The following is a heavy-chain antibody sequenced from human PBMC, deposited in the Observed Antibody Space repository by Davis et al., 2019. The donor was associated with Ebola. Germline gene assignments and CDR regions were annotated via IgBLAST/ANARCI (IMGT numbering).Heavy chain of an antibody. CDR3: ARDYSTYYDFWSGYPDPYYYYGMDV. V-gene: IGHV3-21*01. CDR2: ISRSSSYI. Sequence: GESLKISCAASGFTFSTYSMNWVRQAPGKGLEWVSSISRSSSYIYYADSVKGRFTISRDNAKNSLYLQMNSLRAEDTAVYYCARDYSTYYDFWSGYPDPYYYYGMDVWGQGTTVTVSS. CDR1: GFTFSTYS. J-gene: IGHJ6*02. D-gene: IGHD3-3*01.